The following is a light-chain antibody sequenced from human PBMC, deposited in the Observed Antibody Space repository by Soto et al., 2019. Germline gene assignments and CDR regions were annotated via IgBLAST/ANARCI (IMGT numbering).Light chain of an antibody. CDR2: GAS. CDR3: QQYGRSSLT. J-gene: IGKJ4*02. CDR1: QSVTSSY. Sequence: EIVLTQSPGTLSLSPGERATLSCRASQSVTSSYLAWYQQKPGQAPRLLIYGASNKATGIPDRFSGSGSGTDFTLTISRLEPEDFAVYYCQQYGRSSLTFGGATK. V-gene: IGKV3-20*01.